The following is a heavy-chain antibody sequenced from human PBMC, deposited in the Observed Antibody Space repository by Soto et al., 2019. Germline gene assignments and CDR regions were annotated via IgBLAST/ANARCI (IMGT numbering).Heavy chain of an antibody. J-gene: IGHJ6*02. CDR2: IYYSGST. CDR3: ACRRITMVRGELSGMDV. V-gene: IGHV4-61*05. CDR1: GGSISSGSYY. D-gene: IGHD3-10*01. Sequence: PSETLSLTCTVSGGSISSGSYYWSWIRQHPGKGLEWIGYIYYSGSTNYNPSLKSRVTISVDKSKNQFSLKLSSVTAADTAVYYCACRRITMVRGELSGMDVWGQGTTVTVSS.